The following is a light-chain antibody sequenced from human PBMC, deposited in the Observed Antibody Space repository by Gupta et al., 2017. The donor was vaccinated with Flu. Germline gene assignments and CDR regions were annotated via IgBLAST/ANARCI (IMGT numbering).Light chain of an antibody. CDR1: FVTLSTHSS. Sequence: SFVTLSTHSSPRWYPQTPGHPPRTVRYSTHLRSSGVPDRSSCSTLGNTVALTIPGAQADDECNYYCVLYMCSGVWVFGGGTKLTVL. J-gene: IGLJ3*02. V-gene: IGLV8-61*01. CDR3: VLYMCSGVWV. CDR2: STH.